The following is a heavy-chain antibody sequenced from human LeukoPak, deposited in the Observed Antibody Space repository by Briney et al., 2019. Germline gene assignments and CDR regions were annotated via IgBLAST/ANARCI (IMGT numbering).Heavy chain of an antibody. Sequence: ASVKVSCKASGYTFTSYYMHWVRQAPGQGLEWMGIINPSGGSTSYAQKFQGRVTMTRDMSTSTVYMELSSLRSEDTAVYYCARDLSSGSPPSWFDPWGQGTLVTVSS. V-gene: IGHV1-46*01. J-gene: IGHJ5*02. CDR1: GYTFTSYY. D-gene: IGHD1-26*01. CDR3: ARDLSSGSPPSWFDP. CDR2: INPSGGST.